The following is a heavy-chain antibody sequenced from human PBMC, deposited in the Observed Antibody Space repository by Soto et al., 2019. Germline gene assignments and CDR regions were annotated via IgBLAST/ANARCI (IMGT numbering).Heavy chain of an antibody. J-gene: IGHJ4*02. CDR2: ISAYNGNT. D-gene: IGHD3-10*01. CDR3: AKDRDYYGSGSPVSDY. CDR1: GYTVTSYG. Sequence: ASVKVSCKASGYTVTSYGISWVRQAPGQGLEWMGWISAYNGNTNYAQKLQGRVTMTTDTSTSTAYMELRSLRSDDTAVYYCAKDRDYYGSGSPVSDYWGQGTLVTVSS. V-gene: IGHV1-18*01.